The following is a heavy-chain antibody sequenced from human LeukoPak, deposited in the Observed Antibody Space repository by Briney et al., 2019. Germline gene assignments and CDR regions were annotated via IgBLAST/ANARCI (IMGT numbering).Heavy chain of an antibody. D-gene: IGHD5-12*01. CDR3: ARDGYSGNDGL. CDR2: IYYTGIT. Sequence: SETLSLTCTVSGGSIKSYYWSWIRQPPGKGLEYMGYIYYTGITNYNPSLKSRVTISLDTSKNQFSLKLSSVTAADTAVYYCARDGYSGNDGLWGQGTLVTVSS. V-gene: IGHV4-59*01. J-gene: IGHJ4*02. CDR1: GGSIKSYY.